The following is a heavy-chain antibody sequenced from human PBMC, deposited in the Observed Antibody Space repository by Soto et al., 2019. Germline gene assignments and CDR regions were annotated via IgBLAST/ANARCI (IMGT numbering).Heavy chain of an antibody. CDR3: ARAPKVSGSPQTRPDF. V-gene: IGHV4-34*01. CDR1: SGSFSGYY. D-gene: IGHD6-25*01. Sequence: SETLSLTCSIYSGSFSGYYWSWIRQPPGKGLEWIGEISQSGNTNYSPSLKSRVSISIDTSKKQFSLNLASVSAADTAVYYCARAPKVSGSPQTRPDFWGQGTLVTVSS. J-gene: IGHJ4*02. CDR2: ISQSGNT.